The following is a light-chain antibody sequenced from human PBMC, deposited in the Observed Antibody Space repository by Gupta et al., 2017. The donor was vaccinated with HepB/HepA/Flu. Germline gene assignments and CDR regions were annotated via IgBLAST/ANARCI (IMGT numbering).Light chain of an antibody. CDR2: SAS. CDR3: QQSYRTIT. V-gene: IGKV1-39*01. Sequence: QMSQSPSSLSASLGDSVTITCRASENVYSFLNWYQQKPGRAPKLIIYSASTLESGVPSRFSGSGSGTDFTLTISHRHLEDFAIYYCQQSYRTITFGQGTRLEIK. CDR1: ENVYSF. J-gene: IGKJ5*01.